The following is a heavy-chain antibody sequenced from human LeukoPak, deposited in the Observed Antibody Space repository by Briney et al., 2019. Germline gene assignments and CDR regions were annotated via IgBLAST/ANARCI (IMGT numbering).Heavy chain of an antibody. Sequence: PGGSLRLSCAASGFTLSNAWMNWVRQAPGKGLEWVGLIKSKTNGATSDYAAPVKGRFTISTADSNNTLYLQMNRLKNEDTAIYYCITELSVSFPTWGQGTLVTVSS. D-gene: IGHD1-26*01. CDR1: GFTLSNAW. CDR3: ITELSVSFPT. V-gene: IGHV3-15*01. CDR2: IKSKTNGATS. J-gene: IGHJ4*02.